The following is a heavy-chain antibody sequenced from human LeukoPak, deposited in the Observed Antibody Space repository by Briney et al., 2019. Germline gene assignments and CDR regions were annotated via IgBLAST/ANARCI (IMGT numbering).Heavy chain of an antibody. CDR1: GGSFSSYY. CDR3: ARDGIARDYYYYYGMDV. CDR2: IYTSGST. D-gene: IGHD6-13*01. Sequence: SETLSLTCAVYGGSFSSYYWSWIRQPAGKGLEWIGRIYTSGSTNYNPSLKSRVTMSVDTSKNQFSLKLSSVTAADTAVYYCARDGIARDYYYYYGMDVWGQGTTVTVSS. J-gene: IGHJ6*02. V-gene: IGHV4-4*07.